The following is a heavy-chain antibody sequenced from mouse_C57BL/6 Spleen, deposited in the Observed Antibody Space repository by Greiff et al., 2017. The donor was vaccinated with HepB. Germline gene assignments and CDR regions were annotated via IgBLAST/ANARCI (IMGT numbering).Heavy chain of an antibody. V-gene: IGHV1-52*01. D-gene: IGHD2-2*01. J-gene: IGHJ1*03. CDR1: GYTFTSYW. CDR3: ARGGGMVTTGWYIDV. CDR2: IDPSDSDT. Sequence: QVQLQQPGAELVRPGSSVKLSCTASGYTFTSYWMHWVKQRPIQGLEWIGNIDPSDSDTNYNQKFKDKATLTVDKSSSTAYMQLSSLTSEDSAVYYCARGGGMVTTGWYIDVWGTGTTVTVSS.